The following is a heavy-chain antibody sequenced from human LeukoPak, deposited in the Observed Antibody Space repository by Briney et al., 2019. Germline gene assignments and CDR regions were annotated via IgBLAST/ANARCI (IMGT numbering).Heavy chain of an antibody. D-gene: IGHD3-22*01. CDR3: ASSPYYYDSSGYYGPYY. V-gene: IGHV1-46*01. CDR1: GYTFTSHY. CDR2: INPSGGST. Sequence: ASVKVSCKASGYTFTSHYMHWVRQAPGQGLEWMGIINPSGGSTSYAQKFQGRVTMTRDTSTSTVYMELSSLRSEDTAVYYCASSPYYYDSSGYYGPYYWGQGTLVTVSS. J-gene: IGHJ4*02.